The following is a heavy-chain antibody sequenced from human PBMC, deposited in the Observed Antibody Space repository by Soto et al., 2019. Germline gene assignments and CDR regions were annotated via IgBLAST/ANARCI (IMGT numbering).Heavy chain of an antibody. D-gene: IGHD3-22*01. CDR2: IYYSGST. CDR3: ARDRYYDNNWFDP. CDR1: GGSISSYY. V-gene: IGHV4-59*01. Sequence: QVQLQESGPGLVKPSETLSLTCTVSGGSISSYYWSWIRQPPGKGLEWIGYIYYSGSTNYNPSLNSRVTISVDTSKNQFSLKLSSVTAADTAVYYCARDRYYDNNWFDPWGQGTLVTVSS. J-gene: IGHJ5*02.